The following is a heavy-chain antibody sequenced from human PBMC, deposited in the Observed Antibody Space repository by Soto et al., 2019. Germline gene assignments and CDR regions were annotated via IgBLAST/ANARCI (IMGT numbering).Heavy chain of an antibody. D-gene: IGHD1-26*01. J-gene: IGHJ4*02. CDR3: VRGEGA. V-gene: IGHV4-30-4*01. Sequence: SETLSLTCTVSGGSISSGDYSWNWIRQPPGKGLEWIGHIYYSGTTSYNPSLKSRVTMSVDTSENRFSLKLTSVTAADTAVYYCVRGEGAWGPGTLVTVSS. CDR2: IYYSGTT. CDR1: GGSISSGDYS.